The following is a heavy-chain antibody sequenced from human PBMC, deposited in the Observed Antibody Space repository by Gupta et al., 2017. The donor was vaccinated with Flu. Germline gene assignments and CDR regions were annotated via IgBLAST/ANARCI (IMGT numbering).Heavy chain of an antibody. J-gene: IGHJ4*02. CDR2: ISTSSTYI. D-gene: IGHD3-3*01. V-gene: IGHV3-21*01. CDR3: ARDMTNYDLFDG. CDR1: EFTLGSYI. Sequence: EVQLVESGGGLVKSGGFLRLSCVASEFTLGSYIMNWVRQAPGKGLEWVACISTSSTYIDYADSVKGRFTISRDNAKNSLYLQMNSLRAEDTAVYYCARDMTNYDLFDGWGQGTLVTVSS.